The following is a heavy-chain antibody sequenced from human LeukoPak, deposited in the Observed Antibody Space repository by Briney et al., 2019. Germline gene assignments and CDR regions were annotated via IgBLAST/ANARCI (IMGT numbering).Heavy chain of an antibody. CDR3: ARQGIAVAGADY. Sequence: SETLSLTCTVSGGSISSSSYYWGWIRQPPGKGLEWIGSIYYSGSTYYNPSLKSRVTISVDTSKNQFSLKLSSVTATDTAVYYCARQGIAVAGADYWGQGTLVTVSS. V-gene: IGHV4-39*01. J-gene: IGHJ4*02. CDR2: IYYSGST. CDR1: GGSISSSSYY. D-gene: IGHD6-19*01.